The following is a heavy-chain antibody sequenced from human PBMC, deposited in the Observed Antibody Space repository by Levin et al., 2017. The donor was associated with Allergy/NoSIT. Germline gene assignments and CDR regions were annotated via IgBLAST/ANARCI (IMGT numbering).Heavy chain of an antibody. Sequence: SETLSLTCTVSGGSISNYYWSWIREPPGKGLEWIGSIYYTGSTSYNPSLKSRVTMSVDTSKNQFSLKLTSVTAADTAVYYCARGNHWNYGGVFDYWGQGTLVPVSS. CDR1: GGSISNYY. CDR3: ARGNHWNYGGVFDY. V-gene: IGHV4-59*01. CDR2: IYYTGST. J-gene: IGHJ4*02. D-gene: IGHD1-7*01.